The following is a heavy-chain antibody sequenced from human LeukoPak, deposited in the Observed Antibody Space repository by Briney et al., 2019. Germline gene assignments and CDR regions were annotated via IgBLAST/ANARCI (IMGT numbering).Heavy chain of an antibody. V-gene: IGHV3-48*01. Sequence: PGGSLRLSCAASGFTFSSYSMNWVRQAPGKGLEWLSYISSASNTIYYADSVKGRFTISRDNAKNSLYLQMNSLRAVDTAMYYCARDGWFGDYNWFDPWGQGTLVTVSS. D-gene: IGHD3-10*01. CDR3: ARDGWFGDYNWFDP. CDR2: ISSASNTI. CDR1: GFTFSSYS. J-gene: IGHJ5*02.